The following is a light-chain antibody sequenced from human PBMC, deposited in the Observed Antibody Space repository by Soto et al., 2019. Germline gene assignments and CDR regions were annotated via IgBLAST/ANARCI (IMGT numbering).Light chain of an antibody. CDR2: DVA. CDR1: SSDVGGSNF. V-gene: IGLV2-14*03. J-gene: IGLJ1*01. Sequence: QSVLTQPASVSDSPGQSITISCTGTSSDVGGSNFVSWYQQHPGKPPKLIIYDVANRPSGVSNRFSASKSGNTASLFISGLQAEDEADYYCSSYTSDSSYVFGSGTKVTVL. CDR3: SSYTSDSSYV.